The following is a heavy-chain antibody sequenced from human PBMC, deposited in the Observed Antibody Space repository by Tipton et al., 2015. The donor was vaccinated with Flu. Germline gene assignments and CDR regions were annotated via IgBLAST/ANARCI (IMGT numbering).Heavy chain of an antibody. J-gene: IGHJ3*02. CDR2: ISAYNGNT. D-gene: IGHD2-2*01. V-gene: IGHV1-18*01. Sequence: QLVQSGAEVKKPGASVKVSCKAFGYTFTSYGISWVRQAPGQGLEWMGWISAYNGNTNYAQKLQGRVTMTTDTSTSTAYMELRSLRSDDTAVYYCARNPRYCSSTSCYRGGAFDIWGQGTMVTVSS. CDR1: GYTFTSYG. CDR3: ARNPRYCSSTSCYRGGAFDI.